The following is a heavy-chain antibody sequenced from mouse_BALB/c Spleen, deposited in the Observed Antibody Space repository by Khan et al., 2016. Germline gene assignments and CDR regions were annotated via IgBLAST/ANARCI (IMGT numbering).Heavy chain of an antibody. CDR1: GYSITSDYA. D-gene: IGHD1-1*01. CDR2: ISYSGST. CDR3: ARYYYGGSYFDY. Sequence: EVKLEESGPGLVKPSQSLSLTCTVTGYSITSDYAWNWIRQFPGNKLEWMGYISYSGSTSYNPSLKSRISITRDTSKNQFFLQLNSVTTEDTATXYCARYYYGGSYFDYWGQATTLTVSS. J-gene: IGHJ2*01. V-gene: IGHV3-2*02.